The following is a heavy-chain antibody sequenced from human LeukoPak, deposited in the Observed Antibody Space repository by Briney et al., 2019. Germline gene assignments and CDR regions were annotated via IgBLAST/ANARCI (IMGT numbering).Heavy chain of an antibody. CDR3: ARPRYGSGSYYFDY. CDR1: GGSFSGYY. V-gene: IGHV4-34*01. Sequence: SETLSLTCAVYGGSFSGYYWSWIRQPPGKGLEWIEETNHSGSTNYNPSLKSRVTISVDTSKNQFSLKLSSVTAADTAVYYCARPRYGSGSYYFDYWGQGTLVTVSS. CDR2: TNHSGST. J-gene: IGHJ4*02. D-gene: IGHD3-10*01.